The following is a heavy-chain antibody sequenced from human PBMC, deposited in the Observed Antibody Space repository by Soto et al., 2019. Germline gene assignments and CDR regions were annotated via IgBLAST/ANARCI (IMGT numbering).Heavy chain of an antibody. CDR3: ANSYGDYVSY. D-gene: IGHD4-17*01. CDR2: IYYSGST. Sequence: QLQLQESSPGLVKPSETLSLTCTVSGGSISSSTYYWGWIRQPPGKGLEWIGSIYYSGSTYYNPSLKSRVTISVDTSKNQFSLKLSSVTAADTAVYYCANSYGDYVSYWGQGTLVTVSS. CDR1: GGSISSSTYY. V-gene: IGHV4-39*01. J-gene: IGHJ4*02.